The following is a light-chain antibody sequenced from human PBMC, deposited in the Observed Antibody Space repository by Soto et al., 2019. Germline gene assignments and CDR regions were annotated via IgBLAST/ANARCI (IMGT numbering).Light chain of an antibody. Sequence: QLVLTQPPSVSGAPGQRVTISCTGSSANIGAGYDVHWYQQLPGTAPKVLIYGNTNRPSGVPDRFSVSKSGTSASLAITGLQAEDDADYYCHSYDSSLGCYVVFGGGTKLTVL. CDR3: HSYDSSLGCYVV. CDR2: GNT. J-gene: IGLJ2*01. V-gene: IGLV1-40*01. CDR1: SANIGAGYD.